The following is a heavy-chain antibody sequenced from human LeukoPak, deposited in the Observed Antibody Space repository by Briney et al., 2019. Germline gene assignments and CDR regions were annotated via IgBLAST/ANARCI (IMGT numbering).Heavy chain of an antibody. CDR1: GYSFTSYW. D-gene: IGHD3-10*01. J-gene: IGHJ5*02. V-gene: IGHV5-51*01. CDR2: IYPGDSDT. Sequence: GESLKISCKGSGYSFTSYWIGWVRQMPGKGLEWMGIIYPGDSDTRYRPSFQGQVTISADKSISTAYLQWSSLKASDTAMYYCARMIYGSGSYYRWFDPWGQGTLVTVSS. CDR3: ARMIYGSGSYYRWFDP.